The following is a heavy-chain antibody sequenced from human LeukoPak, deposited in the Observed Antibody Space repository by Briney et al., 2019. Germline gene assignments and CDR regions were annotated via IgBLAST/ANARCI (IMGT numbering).Heavy chain of an antibody. J-gene: IGHJ6*02. V-gene: IGHV1-46*01. CDR3: ARDALAAAGSYGMDV. D-gene: IGHD6-13*01. Sequence: ASVKVSCKASVYTFTSYYMHWVRQAPGQGLEWMGIINPSGGSASYAQKFQGRVTMTRDTSTSTVYMELSSLRSEDTAVYYCARDALAAAGSYGMDVWGQGTTVTVSS. CDR2: INPSGGSA. CDR1: VYTFTSYY.